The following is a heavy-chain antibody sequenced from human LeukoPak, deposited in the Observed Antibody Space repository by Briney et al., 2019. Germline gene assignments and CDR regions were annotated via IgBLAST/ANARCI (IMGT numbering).Heavy chain of an antibody. Sequence: SETLSLTCAVYGGSFSGYYWSWIRQPPGKGPEWIGEINHSGSTNYNPSLKSRVTISVDTSKNQFSLKLSSVTAADMAVYYCARGIQLGYFDYWGQGTLVTVSS. D-gene: IGHD5-18*01. CDR1: GGSFSGYY. V-gene: IGHV4-34*01. J-gene: IGHJ4*02. CDR3: ARGIQLGYFDY. CDR2: INHSGST.